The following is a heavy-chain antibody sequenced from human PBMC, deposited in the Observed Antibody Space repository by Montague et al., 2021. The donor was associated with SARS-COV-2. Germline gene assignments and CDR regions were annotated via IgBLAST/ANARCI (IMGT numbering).Heavy chain of an antibody. CDR3: VEIVGAADY. V-gene: IGHV4-39*01. J-gene: IGHJ4*02. D-gene: IGHD1-26*01. CDR1: GGSISSSSYY. Sequence: SETLSLTCTVSGGSISSSSYYWGWLRQPPGKRLEWIGSIYYSGSTYYNPSLKSRVTISVDTSKNQFSLKLSSVTAADTAVYYCVEIVGAADYWGQGTLVTVSS. CDR2: IYYSGST.